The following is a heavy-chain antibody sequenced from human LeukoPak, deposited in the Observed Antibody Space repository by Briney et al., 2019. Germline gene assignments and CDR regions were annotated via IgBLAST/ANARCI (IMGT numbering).Heavy chain of an antibody. V-gene: IGHV3-49*04. CDR2: IRSKAYGGTT. CDR3: TRLPHIVVVIAPVDAFDI. Sequence: GGSLRLSCTASGFTFGDYAMSWVRQAPGKGLEWVGFIRSKAYGGTTEYAASVKGRFTISRDDSKSIAYLQMNSLKTEDTAVYYCTRLPHIVVVIAPVDAFDIWGEGTMVTVSS. J-gene: IGHJ3*02. CDR1: GFTFGDYA. D-gene: IGHD2-21*01.